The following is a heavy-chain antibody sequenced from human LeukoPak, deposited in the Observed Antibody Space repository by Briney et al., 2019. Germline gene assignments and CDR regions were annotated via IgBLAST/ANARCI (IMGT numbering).Heavy chain of an antibody. CDR2: INSDGSST. D-gene: IGHD2-8*01. J-gene: IGHJ4*02. CDR1: GFTFSSYW. CDR3: ARVYCTNGVCYNIFDY. V-gene: IGHV3-74*01. Sequence: TGGSLRLSCAASGFTFSSYWMHWVRQAPGKGLVWVSRINSDGSSTSYADSVKGRFTISRDNAKNTLYLQTNSLRAEDTAVYYCARVYCTNGVCYNIFDYWGQGTLVTVSS.